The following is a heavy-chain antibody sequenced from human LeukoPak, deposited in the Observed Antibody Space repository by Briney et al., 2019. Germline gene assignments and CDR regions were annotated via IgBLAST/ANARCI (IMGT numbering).Heavy chain of an antibody. D-gene: IGHD1-26*01. CDR2: ISYDGSNK. Sequence: PGGSLRLSCAASGSTFSSYAMHWVRQAPGKGLEWVAVISYDGSNKYYADSVKGRFTISRDNSKNTLYLQMNSLRAEDTAVYYCATLSVIGSYSFDHWGQGTLVTVSS. J-gene: IGHJ4*02. CDR3: ATLSVIGSYSFDH. CDR1: GSTFSSYA. V-gene: IGHV3-30-3*01.